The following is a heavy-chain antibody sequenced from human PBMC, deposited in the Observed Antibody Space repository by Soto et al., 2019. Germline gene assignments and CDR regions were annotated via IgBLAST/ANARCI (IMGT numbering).Heavy chain of an antibody. V-gene: IGHV4-39*01. J-gene: IGHJ4*02. D-gene: IGHD2-15*01. CDR3: ARRYAPRYSSGNNHFDL. Sequence: QLQLQESGPGLVRPSETLSLTCTVSGVSIFSHSYYWGWIRQAPGKGLEWIATINHSGSTYHNPSLKSRVTIAVDTSKNQFSLNLSSVTAADTAVYYCARRYAPRYSSGNNHFDLWGQGTLVTVSS. CDR2: INHSGST. CDR1: GVSIFSHSYY.